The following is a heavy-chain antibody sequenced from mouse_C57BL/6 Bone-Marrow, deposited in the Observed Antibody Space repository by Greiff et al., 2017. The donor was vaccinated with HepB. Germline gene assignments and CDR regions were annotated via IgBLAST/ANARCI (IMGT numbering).Heavy chain of an antibody. V-gene: IGHV1-69*01. Sequence: VKLVESGAELARPGASVKLSCKASGYTFTSYGISWVKQRTGQGLEWIGEIDPSDSYTNYNQKFKGKSTLTVDKSSSTAYMQLSSLTSEDSAVYYCARWDYWGQGTTLTVSS. CDR1: GYTFTSYG. CDR2: IDPSDSYT. CDR3: ARWDY. J-gene: IGHJ2*01.